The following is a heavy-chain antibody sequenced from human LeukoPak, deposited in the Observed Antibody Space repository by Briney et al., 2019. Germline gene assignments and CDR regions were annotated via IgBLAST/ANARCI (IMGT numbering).Heavy chain of an antibody. J-gene: IGHJ4*02. Sequence: GGSLRLSCAASGFTFSSYTFHWVRQAPGKGLEGVAFQYGSNKYYTDSVKGRFTIPKDNSKNTLYLQMNSLRAEDTAVYYCARDDRGYSGYHFDHWGQGTVVTVSS. CDR2: QYGSNK. V-gene: IGHV3-30-3*01. D-gene: IGHD5-12*01. CDR3: ARDDRGYSGYHFDH. CDR1: GFTFSSYT.